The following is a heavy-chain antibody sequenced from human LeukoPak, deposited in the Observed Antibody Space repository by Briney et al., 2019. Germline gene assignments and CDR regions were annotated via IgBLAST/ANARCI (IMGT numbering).Heavy chain of an antibody. D-gene: IGHD4-17*01. Sequence: GGSLRLSCVASGFTFSNHWMTWVRLAPGKGLEWVAHIKQGGNTKHYVGSVKGRFTISRDDAQNTLYLQMNSLRAEDTAVYYCVRGPHYGDYVDHLDSWGQGTWVTVSS. J-gene: IGHJ4*02. CDR2: IKQGGNTK. V-gene: IGHV3-7*01. CDR3: VRGPHYGDYVDHLDS. CDR1: GFTFSNHW.